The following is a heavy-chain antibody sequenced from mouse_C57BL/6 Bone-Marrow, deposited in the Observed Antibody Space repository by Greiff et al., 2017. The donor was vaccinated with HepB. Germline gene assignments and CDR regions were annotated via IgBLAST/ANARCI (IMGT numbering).Heavy chain of an antibody. D-gene: IGHD4-1*01. V-gene: IGHV10-3*01. CDR1: GFTFNTYA. CDR3: VRELVWYFDV. J-gene: IGHJ1*03. CDR2: ISSKSSNYAT. Sequence: EVQLVESGGGLVQPKGSLKLSCAASGFTFNTYAMHWVRQAPGKGLEWVARISSKSSNYATYYADSVKDRFTISRDDSPSMLYLQMNNLKTEDTAMYYCVRELVWYFDVWGTGTTVTVSS.